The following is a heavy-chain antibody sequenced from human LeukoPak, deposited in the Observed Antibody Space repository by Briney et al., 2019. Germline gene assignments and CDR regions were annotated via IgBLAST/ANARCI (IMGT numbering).Heavy chain of an antibody. V-gene: IGHV3-30-3*01. J-gene: IGHJ6*02. Sequence: GALRLSCAAPGFTFSSYAMHWVRQAPGKGLEWVAVISYDGSNKYYADSVKGRFTISRDNSKNTLYLQMNSLRAEDTAVYYCARNKYYYDSSGYYHYYYYYYGMDVWGQGTTVTVSS. CDR1: GFTFSSYA. D-gene: IGHD3-22*01. CDR3: ARNKYYYDSSGYYHYYYYYYGMDV. CDR2: ISYDGSNK.